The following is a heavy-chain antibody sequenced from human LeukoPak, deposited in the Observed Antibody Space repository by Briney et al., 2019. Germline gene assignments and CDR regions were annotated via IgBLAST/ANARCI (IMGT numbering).Heavy chain of an antibody. D-gene: IGHD1-26*01. CDR1: GGSISSSSYY. CDR3: ARGYSGSYGAFDI. Sequence: SETLSLTCTVSGGSISSSSYYWGWIRQPPGKGLEWIGSIYYSGSTYYNPSLKSRVTISVDTSKNQFSLELSSVTAADTAVYYCARGYSGSYGAFDIWGQGTMVTVSS. J-gene: IGHJ3*02. V-gene: IGHV4-39*07. CDR2: IYYSGST.